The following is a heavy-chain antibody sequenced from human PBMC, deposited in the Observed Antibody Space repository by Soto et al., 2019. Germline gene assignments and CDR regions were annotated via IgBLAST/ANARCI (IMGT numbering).Heavy chain of an antibody. Sequence: QVQLVQSGAEVKKPGSSVKVSCKASGGTFSSYAISWVRQAPGQGLEWMGGIIPISGTANYAQKFQGRVTITADESTSTAYMELSSLRSEDTAVYYCARSQGSSTSLEIYYYYYYGRDVWGQGTTVTVSS. CDR2: IIPISGTA. CDR3: ARSQGSSTSLEIYYYYYYGRDV. D-gene: IGHD2-2*01. J-gene: IGHJ6*02. V-gene: IGHV1-69*01. CDR1: GGTFSSYA.